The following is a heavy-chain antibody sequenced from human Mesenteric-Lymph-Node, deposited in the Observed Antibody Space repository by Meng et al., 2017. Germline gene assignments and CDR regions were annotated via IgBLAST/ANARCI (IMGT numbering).Heavy chain of an antibody. Sequence: GESLKISCAASGFTFSDYYMNWVRQAPGKGLEWVSAISGSGGSTYYADSVKGRFTISRDNSKNTLYLQMNSLRAEDTAVYYCARGSGYSSSWGVTYYFDYWGQGTLVTGYS. CDR1: GFTFSDYY. V-gene: IGHV3-23*01. CDR2: ISGSGGST. J-gene: IGHJ4*02. CDR3: ARGSGYSSSWGVTYYFDY. D-gene: IGHD6-13*01.